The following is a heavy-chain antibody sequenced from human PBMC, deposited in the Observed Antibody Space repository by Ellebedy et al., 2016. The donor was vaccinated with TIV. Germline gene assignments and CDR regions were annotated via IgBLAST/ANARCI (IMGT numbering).Heavy chain of an antibody. J-gene: IGHJ4*02. CDR3: ARHCQADTSYFDY. CDR2: IYYSGST. V-gene: IGHV4-39*01. CDR1: GGSISSSSYY. Sequence: MPSETLSLTCTVPGGSISSSSYYWGWIRQPPGKGLEWIGSIYYSGSTYYNPSLKSRVTISVDTSKNQFSLKLSSVTAADTAVYYCARHCQADTSYFDYWGQGTLVTVSS.